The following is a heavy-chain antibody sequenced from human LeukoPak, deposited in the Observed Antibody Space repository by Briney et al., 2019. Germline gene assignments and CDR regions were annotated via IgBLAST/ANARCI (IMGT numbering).Heavy chain of an antibody. V-gene: IGHV3-30-3*01. CDR1: GFTFSSYA. Sequence: PGGSLRLSCAASGFTFSSYAMHWVRQAPGKGLEWVAVISYDGSNKYYADSVKGRFTISRDNSKNTLYLQMNSLRAEDTAVYYCAGDGPSMDNFDYWGQGTLVTVSS. J-gene: IGHJ4*02. D-gene: IGHD6-6*01. CDR2: ISYDGSNK. CDR3: AGDGPSMDNFDY.